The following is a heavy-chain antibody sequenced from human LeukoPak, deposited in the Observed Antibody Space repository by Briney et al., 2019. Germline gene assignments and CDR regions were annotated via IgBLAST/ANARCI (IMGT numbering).Heavy chain of an antibody. Sequence: GESLKISCKGSGYSFTSYWIGWVRQMPGKGLEWMGIIYPGDSDTRYSPSFQGQVTISADKSISTAYLQWSSLRASDTAMYYCARLYRGYSYGYPYYFDYWGQGTLVTVSS. CDR2: IYPGDSDT. CDR1: GYSFTSYW. V-gene: IGHV5-51*01. J-gene: IGHJ4*02. D-gene: IGHD5-18*01. CDR3: ARLYRGYSYGYPYYFDY.